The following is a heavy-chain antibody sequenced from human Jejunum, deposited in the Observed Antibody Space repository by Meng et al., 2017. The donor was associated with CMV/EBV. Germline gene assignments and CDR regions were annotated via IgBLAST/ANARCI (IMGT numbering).Heavy chain of an antibody. CDR2: IKEDGSGK. D-gene: IGHD2/OR15-2a*01. CDR1: GFTFSNYW. J-gene: IGHJ5*01. Sequence: GASGFTFSNYWMTWVRQAPGKGLEWVANIKEDGSGKYYVASVNGRFIVSRDNAKSSLYLEMNNLRAEDTGVYYCARRRNSNWFDSWGQGTLVTVSS. CDR3: ARRRNSNWFDS. V-gene: IGHV3-7*01.